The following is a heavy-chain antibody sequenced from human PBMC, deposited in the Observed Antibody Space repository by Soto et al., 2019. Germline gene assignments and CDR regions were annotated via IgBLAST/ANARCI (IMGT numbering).Heavy chain of an antibody. CDR1: GFTFSNYG. CDR3: ARDRDPMTTVTEIGC. D-gene: IGHD4-17*01. V-gene: IGHV3-33*01. J-gene: IGHJ4*02. Sequence: QVQLVESGGGVVQPGRSLRLSCAASGFTFSNYGMHWVRQAPGKGLEWVAVIWYDGSNKYYGDSVKGLFTISRDNSKNTLYLQMNSLRGEDMAVYYCARDRDPMTTVTEIGCWGQGTLVTVSS. CDR2: IWYDGSNK.